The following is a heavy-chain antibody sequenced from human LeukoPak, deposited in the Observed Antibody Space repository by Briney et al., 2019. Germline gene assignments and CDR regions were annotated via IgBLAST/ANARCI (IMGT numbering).Heavy chain of an antibody. Sequence: SETLSLTCTLSGDSISDYYWTWIRQSAGKGLEWIGYIYYSGSTNYNPSLKSRVTISVDTSKNQFSLKLSSVTAADTAVYYCARNRGRRTVANYFDYWGQGTLVTVSS. CDR3: ARNRGRRTVANYFDY. V-gene: IGHV4-59*01. CDR2: IYYSGST. J-gene: IGHJ4*02. D-gene: IGHD4-23*01. CDR1: GDSISDYY.